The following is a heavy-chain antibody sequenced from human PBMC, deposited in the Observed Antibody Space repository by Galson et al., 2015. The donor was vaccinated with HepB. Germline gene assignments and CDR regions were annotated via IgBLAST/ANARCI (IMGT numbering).Heavy chain of an antibody. CDR3: AKAAGPLQQSRLDY. CDR2: ISGSGGTT. D-gene: IGHD6-13*01. J-gene: IGHJ4*02. Sequence: SLRLSCAASGFIVSSSYMSWVRQAPGRGLEWVSGISGSGGTTYYAGSVKGRFSISRDNSKSTLYLQMNSLTAEDTALYFCAKAAGPLQQSRLDYWGQGMMVTVSS. CDR1: GFIVSSSY. V-gene: IGHV3-23*01.